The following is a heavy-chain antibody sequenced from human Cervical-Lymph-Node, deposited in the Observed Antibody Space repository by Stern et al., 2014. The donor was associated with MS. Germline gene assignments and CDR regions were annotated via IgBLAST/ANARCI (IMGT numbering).Heavy chain of an antibody. CDR2: TYYRSKWYS. CDR3: ARGWQRLAFDS. D-gene: IGHD6-25*01. CDR1: GDSVPSNTTA. Sequence: QVQLVESGPGLVKPSQTLSLTCAISGDSVPSNTTAWNWIRQSPSGGLEWLGRTYYRSKWYSEYAISVKSRITFKPDTSKNQISLHLNSVTPEDTAVYYCARGWQRLAFDSWGQGTLVVVSS. J-gene: IGHJ4*02. V-gene: IGHV6-1*01.